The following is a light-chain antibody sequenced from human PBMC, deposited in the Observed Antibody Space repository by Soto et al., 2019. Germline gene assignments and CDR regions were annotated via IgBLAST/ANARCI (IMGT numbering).Light chain of an antibody. Sequence: EIVMTQSPATRSVSPGERATRSCRASQSVSSNLAWYQQKPGQAPRLLIYGASTRATGIPARFSGSGSGTEFTLTISSLQSEDFAVYYCQQYNNWPLFGQGTKVDIK. CDR1: QSVSSN. V-gene: IGKV3-15*01. J-gene: IGKJ2*01. CDR2: GAS. CDR3: QQYNNWPL.